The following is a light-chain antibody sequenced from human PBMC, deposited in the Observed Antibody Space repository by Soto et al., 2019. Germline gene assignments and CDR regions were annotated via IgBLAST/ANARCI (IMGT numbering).Light chain of an antibody. J-gene: IGLJ2*01. Sequence: QSALTQPASVSATPGQSITISCTETSSDVGTHTYVSWHRQHPGKAPKLLIYDVSDRPSGISNRFSGSKSGNTASLTISGLQAEDEADYYCISYASITTPVVFGGGTKLTVL. CDR3: ISYASITTPVV. V-gene: IGLV2-14*03. CDR1: SSDVGTHTY. CDR2: DVS.